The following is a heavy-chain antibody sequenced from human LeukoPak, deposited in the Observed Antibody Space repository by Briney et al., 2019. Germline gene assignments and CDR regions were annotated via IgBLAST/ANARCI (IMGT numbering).Heavy chain of an antibody. CDR1: GFTFGDYA. J-gene: IGHJ4*02. Sequence: GGSLRLSCTASGFTFGDYAMSWFRQAPGKGLEWVGFIRSKAYGGTTEYAASVKGRFTISRDDSKSIAYLQMNSLKTEDTAVYYCTSNPGELVPDYWGQGTLVTVSS. CDR2: IRSKAYGGTT. CDR3: TSNPGELVPDY. D-gene: IGHD1-26*01. V-gene: IGHV3-49*03.